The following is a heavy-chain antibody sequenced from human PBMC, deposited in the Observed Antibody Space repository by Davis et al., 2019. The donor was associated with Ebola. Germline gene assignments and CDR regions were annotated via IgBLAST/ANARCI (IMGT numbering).Heavy chain of an antibody. D-gene: IGHD2-2*01. CDR1: GGSFSGYY. Sequence: GSLRLSCAVYGGSFSGYYWSWIRQPPGKGLEWIGEINHSGSTNYNPSLKSRVTISVDTSKNQFSLKLSSVTAADTAVYYCARLRCSSTSCLHLYYYYGMDVWGQGTTVTVSS. V-gene: IGHV4-34*01. CDR3: ARLRCSSTSCLHLYYYYGMDV. J-gene: IGHJ6*02. CDR2: INHSGST.